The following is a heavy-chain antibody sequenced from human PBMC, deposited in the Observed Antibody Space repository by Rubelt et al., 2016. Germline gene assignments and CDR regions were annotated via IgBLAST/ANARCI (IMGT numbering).Heavy chain of an antibody. CDR3: ARVEVRTVC. J-gene: IGHJ4*02. V-gene: IGHV1-2*02. D-gene: IGHD4-17*01. Sequence: QVQLVQSGAEVKKPGASVKVSCKASGYTFTGYYMHWVRQAPGQGLEWMGWINPKRGGRNYAQKVQGGGDMTRKTSVSTAYMELGRLGSDDTAVDDCARVEVRTVCWGQGTLVTVSS. CDR1: GYTFTGYY. CDR2: INPKRGGR.